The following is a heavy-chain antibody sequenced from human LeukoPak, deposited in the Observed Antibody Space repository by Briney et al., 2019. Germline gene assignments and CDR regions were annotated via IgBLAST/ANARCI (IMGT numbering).Heavy chain of an antibody. V-gene: IGHV3-30-3*01. CDR1: GFTFSSYA. D-gene: IGHD3-22*01. Sequence: PGRSLRLSCAASGFTFSSYAMHWVRQAPGKGLEWVAVISYDGSNKYYADSVKGRFTISRDNSKNTLYLQMNSLRAEDTAVYYCARGSDYYDSSGYYWFDYWDQGTLVTVSS. CDR3: ARGSDYYDSSGYYWFDY. J-gene: IGHJ4*02. CDR2: ISYDGSNK.